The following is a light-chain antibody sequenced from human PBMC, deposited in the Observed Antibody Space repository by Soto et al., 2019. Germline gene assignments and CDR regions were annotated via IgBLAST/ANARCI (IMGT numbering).Light chain of an antibody. CDR2: GAS. CDR3: QQYNNWHTWT. J-gene: IGKJ1*01. Sequence: EIVSTQSPATLAVSPGKRATLSCRYSQSVSSKLAWYQQKPGQAPRLLIYGASTRATGIPARFSGSGSGTEFTLTISSLKPEDFAVYYCQQYNNWHTWTFGQGTKVDIK. V-gene: IGKV3-15*01. CDR1: QSVSSK.